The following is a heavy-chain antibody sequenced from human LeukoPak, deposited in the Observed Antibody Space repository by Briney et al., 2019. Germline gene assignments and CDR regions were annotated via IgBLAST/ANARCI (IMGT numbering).Heavy chain of an antibody. J-gene: IGHJ4*02. D-gene: IGHD5-12*01. CDR3: ARGNPGYSGYYFDF. Sequence: GESPKISCKSSGYTFPSHWIGWVRQMPGKAPEWMGIIHPGDSDIRYSPSFQGQVTASADKSISTAYLQWGRLKASDTAMYYCARGNPGYSGYYFDFWGQGTLVTVSS. CDR1: GYTFPSHW. V-gene: IGHV5-51*01. CDR2: IHPGDSDI.